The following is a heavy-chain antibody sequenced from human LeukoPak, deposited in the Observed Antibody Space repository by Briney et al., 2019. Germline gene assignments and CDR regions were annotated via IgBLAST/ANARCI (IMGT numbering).Heavy chain of an antibody. CDR3: VQFELDY. J-gene: IGHJ4*02. V-gene: IGHV1-2*02. CDR1: GYTFTGYF. D-gene: IGHD1-7*01. CDR2: INPNTGGT. Sequence: ASVKVSCKASGYTFTGYFMHWVRQAPGQGLEWMGWINPNTGGTNYAHQGRVTMTRDTSISTAYMDLSRLRSDDTAVYYCVQFELDYWGQGTLVTVSS.